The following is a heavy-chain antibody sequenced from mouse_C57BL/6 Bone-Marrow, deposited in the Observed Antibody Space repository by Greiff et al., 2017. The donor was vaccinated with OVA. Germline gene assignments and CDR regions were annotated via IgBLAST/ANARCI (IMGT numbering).Heavy chain of an antibody. D-gene: IGHD4-1*01. Sequence: VKLVESGPGLVAPSQSLSITCTVSGFSLTSYGVDWVRQSPGKGLEWLGVIWGVGSTNYNSALKSRLSISKDNSKSQVFLKMNSLQTDDTAMYYCARLTGTAAYWGQGTLVTVSA. CDR3: ARLTGTAAY. CDR1: GFSLTSYG. J-gene: IGHJ3*01. V-gene: IGHV2-6*01. CDR2: IWGVGST.